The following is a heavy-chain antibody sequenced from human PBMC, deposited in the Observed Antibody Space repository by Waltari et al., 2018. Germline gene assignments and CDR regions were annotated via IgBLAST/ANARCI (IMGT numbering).Heavy chain of an antibody. Sequence: QLQLQESGPGLVKPSATLSLTCTVSGGSISSSSYYWGWIRQPPGQGLEWIGSIYYSGSTYYNPSLKSRVTISVDTSKNQFSLKLSSVTAADTAVYYCARRVTMVRGVSAFDIWGQGTMVTVSS. CDR1: GGSISSSSYY. CDR2: IYYSGST. D-gene: IGHD3-10*01. J-gene: IGHJ3*02. CDR3: ARRVTMVRGVSAFDI. V-gene: IGHV4-39*01.